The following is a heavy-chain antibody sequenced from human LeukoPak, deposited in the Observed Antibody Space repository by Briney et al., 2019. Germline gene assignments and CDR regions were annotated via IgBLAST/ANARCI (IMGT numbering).Heavy chain of an antibody. CDR1: GGSFSVYY. Sequence: PSETLSLPWAVYGGSFSVYYWSWIRQPPGKGLEWIGEINHSGSTNYNPSLKSRVTISVDTSKNQFPLKLSSVTAADTVVYYCARGVYYYDSSGYYRRGVGFDYWGQGTLVSVA. V-gene: IGHV4-34*01. D-gene: IGHD3-22*01. J-gene: IGHJ4*02. CDR2: INHSGST. CDR3: ARGVYYYDSSGYYRRGVGFDY.